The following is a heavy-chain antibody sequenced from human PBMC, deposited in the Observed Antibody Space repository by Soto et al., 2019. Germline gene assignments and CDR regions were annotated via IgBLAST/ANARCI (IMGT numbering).Heavy chain of an antibody. V-gene: IGHV4-59*01. CDR3: ARDAGSYYDFWSGYYTLGWFDP. J-gene: IGHJ5*02. CDR1: DGSISSYY. CDR2: IYYSGST. Sequence: SETLSLTCTVSDGSISSYYWSWIRQPPGKGLEWIGYIYYSGSTNYNPSPKSRVNISVDTSKNQFSLKLSSVTAADTAVYYCARDAGSYYDFWSGYYTLGWFDPWGQGTLVTVSS. D-gene: IGHD3-3*01.